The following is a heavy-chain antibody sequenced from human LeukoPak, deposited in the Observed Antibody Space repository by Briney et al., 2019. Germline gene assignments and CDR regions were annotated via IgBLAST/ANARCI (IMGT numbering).Heavy chain of an antibody. D-gene: IGHD2-2*01. Sequence: GGSLRLSCAASGFTFSSYGMHWVRQAPGKGLEWVAVIWYDGSNKYYADSVEGRFTISRDNSKNTLYLQMNSLRAEDTAVYYCARGSTSLDYYYYGMDVWGQGTTVTVSS. V-gene: IGHV3-33*01. CDR3: ARGSTSLDYYYYGMDV. J-gene: IGHJ6*02. CDR1: GFTFSSYG. CDR2: IWYDGSNK.